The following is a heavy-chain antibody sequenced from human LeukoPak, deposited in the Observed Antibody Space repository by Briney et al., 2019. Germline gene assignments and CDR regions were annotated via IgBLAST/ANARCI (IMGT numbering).Heavy chain of an antibody. V-gene: IGHV4-39*07. D-gene: IGHD3-22*01. J-gene: IGHJ4*02. CDR3: ARLEDDSSGYYPY. Sequence: SETLSLTCTVSGGSISSSSYYWGWIRQPPGKGLEWIGEINHSGSTNYNPSLKSRVTISVDTSKNQFSLKLNSVTAADTAVYYCARLEDDSSGYYPYWGQGTLVTVSS. CDR2: INHSGST. CDR1: GGSISSSSYY.